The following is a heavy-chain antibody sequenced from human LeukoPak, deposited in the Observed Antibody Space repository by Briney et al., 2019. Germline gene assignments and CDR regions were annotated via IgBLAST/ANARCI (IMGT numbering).Heavy chain of an antibody. CDR2: VNHSGST. V-gene: IGHV4-34*01. Sequence: SETLCLTCAVYGGSFSGYYWSWIRQPPGKGLEWIGEVNHSGSTNYNPSLKSRVTISVDTSKNQFSLKLSSVTAADTAVYYCARFKYSSSSYYYGMDVWGQGTTVTVSS. CDR3: ARFKYSSSSYYYGMDV. CDR1: GGSFSGYY. J-gene: IGHJ6*02. D-gene: IGHD6-6*01.